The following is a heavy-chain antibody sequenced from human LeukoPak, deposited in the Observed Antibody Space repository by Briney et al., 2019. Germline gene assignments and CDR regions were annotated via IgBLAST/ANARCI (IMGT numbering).Heavy chain of an antibody. CDR3: VARAGGFRHFDY. CDR2: ISDSGSTL. D-gene: IGHD3-10*01. CDR1: GFTFSNYE. J-gene: IGHJ4*02. V-gene: IGHV3-48*03. Sequence: GGSLRLSCAASGFTFSNYEMNWVRQAPGKGLEWISYISDSGSTLYYADSVKGRFTISSDNSKGKVYLQMNSLRAEGTAVYYCVARAGGFRHFDYWGQGTLVTVSS.